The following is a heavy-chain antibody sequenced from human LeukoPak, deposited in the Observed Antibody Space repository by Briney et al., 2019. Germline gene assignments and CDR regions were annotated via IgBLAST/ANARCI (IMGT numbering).Heavy chain of an antibody. CDR2: ISPLLGAS. D-gene: IGHD3-9*01. Sequence: ASVKVSCKASGGTFSDHIIFWARQAPGQGLEWMGGISPLLGASNHTQKFQDRVRITADESASTAYMELSNLRSADTAVYYCATYDILTGFDYWGQGTLVTVSS. J-gene: IGHJ4*02. V-gene: IGHV1-69*13. CDR3: ATYDILTGFDY. CDR1: GGTFSDHI.